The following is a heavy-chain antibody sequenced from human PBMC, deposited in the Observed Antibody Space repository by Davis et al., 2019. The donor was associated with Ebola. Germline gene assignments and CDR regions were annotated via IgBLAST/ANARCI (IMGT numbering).Heavy chain of an antibody. CDR1: GGSISSYY. Sequence: PSETLSLTCTVSGGSISSYYWSWIRQPPGKGLEWIGEINHSGSTNYNPSLKSRVTISVDTSKNQFSLKLSSVTAADTAVYYCARDAGYVDYWGQGTLVTVSS. D-gene: IGHD2-8*01. CDR2: INHSGST. CDR3: ARDAGYVDY. J-gene: IGHJ4*02. V-gene: IGHV4-34*01.